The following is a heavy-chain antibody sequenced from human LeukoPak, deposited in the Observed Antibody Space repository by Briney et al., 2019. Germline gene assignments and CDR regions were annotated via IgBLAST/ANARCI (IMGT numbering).Heavy chain of an antibody. V-gene: IGHV4-30-2*01. D-gene: IGHD3-10*01. CDR3: ASSLGFGELLSFDY. CDR1: GGSISSGGYY. J-gene: IGHJ4*02. CDR2: IYHSGST. Sequence: SETLSLTCTVSGGSISSGGYYWRWIRQPPGKGLEWIGYIYHSGSTYYNPSLKSRVTISVDRSKNQFSLKLSSVTAADTAVYYCASSLGFGELLSFDYWGQGTLVTVSS.